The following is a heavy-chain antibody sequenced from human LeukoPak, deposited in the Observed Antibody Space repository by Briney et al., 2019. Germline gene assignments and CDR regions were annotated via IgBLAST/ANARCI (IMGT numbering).Heavy chain of an antibody. J-gene: IGHJ2*01. CDR1: GGSISSGSYY. Sequence: SQTLSLTCTVSGGSISSGSYYWSWIRQPAGKGLEWIGRIYTSGSTNYNPSLKSRVPISVDTSKNHFSLKLSSVTAADTAVYYCARGSRQLWYFDLWGRGTLVTVSS. CDR3: ARGSRQLWYFDL. D-gene: IGHD1-1*01. CDR2: IYTSGST. V-gene: IGHV4-61*02.